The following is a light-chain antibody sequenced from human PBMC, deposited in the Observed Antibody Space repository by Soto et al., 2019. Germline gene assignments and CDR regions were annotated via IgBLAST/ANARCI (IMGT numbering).Light chain of an antibody. CDR1: QGISNC. CDR3: QQCNSFPIT. J-gene: IGKJ5*01. Sequence: DIQMTQSPSSVSASVGDRVTITCRASQGISNCLAWYQQKPGKAPQLLIYSASTIQSGVPSRFSGSGSGTDFTLTISSLQPEDFETYYCQQCNSFPITFGQGTRLEI. CDR2: SAS. V-gene: IGKV1-12*01.